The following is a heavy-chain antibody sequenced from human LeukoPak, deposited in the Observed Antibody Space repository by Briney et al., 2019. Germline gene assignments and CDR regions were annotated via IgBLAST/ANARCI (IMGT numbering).Heavy chain of an antibody. CDR2: INHSGST. CDR3: ARDYYGSGSYYKIRHYYYGMDV. D-gene: IGHD3-10*01. CDR1: GGSFSGYY. J-gene: IGHJ6*04. Sequence: PSETLSLTCAVYGGSFSGYYWSWIRQPPGKGLEWIGEINHSGSTNYNPSLKSRVTISVDTSKNQFSLKLSSVTAADTAVYHCARDYYGSGSYYKIRHYYYGMDVWGKGTTVTVSS. V-gene: IGHV4-34*01.